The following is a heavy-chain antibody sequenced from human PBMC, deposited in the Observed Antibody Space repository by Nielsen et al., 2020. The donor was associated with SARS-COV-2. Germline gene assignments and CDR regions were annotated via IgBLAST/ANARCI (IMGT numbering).Heavy chain of an antibody. CDR3: ASSVGACYYYGMDV. Sequence: ASVKVSCKASGYTFTSYDINWVRQATGQGLEWMGWMNPNSGNTGYAQKFQGRVTMTRNTSISTAYMELSSLRSEDTAVYYCASSVGACYYYGMDVWGQGTTVTVSS. CDR2: MNPNSGNT. D-gene: IGHD3-16*01. V-gene: IGHV1-8*01. J-gene: IGHJ6*02. CDR1: GYTFTSYD.